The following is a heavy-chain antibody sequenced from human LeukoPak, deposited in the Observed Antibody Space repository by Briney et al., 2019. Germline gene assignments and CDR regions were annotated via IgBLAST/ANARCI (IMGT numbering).Heavy chain of an antibody. D-gene: IGHD1-26*01. CDR2: ISNSGSSI. CDR1: GFTFSDSY. Sequence: PGGSLRLSCAASGFTFSDSYMTWIRQAPGQGLEWVSYISNSGSSIYYADSVKGRFTTSRDNAKSSLYLQMNSLRAEDTAVYYCARSLVVGANPYHWGQGTLVTVSS. V-gene: IGHV3-11*04. J-gene: IGHJ5*02. CDR3: ARSLVVGANPYH.